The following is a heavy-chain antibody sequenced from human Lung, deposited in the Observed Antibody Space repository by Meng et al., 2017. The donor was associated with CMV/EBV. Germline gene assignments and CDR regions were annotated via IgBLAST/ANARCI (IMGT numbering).Heavy chain of an antibody. V-gene: IGHV5-51*01. Sequence: GXSXKISXKVSGYMFNIYWIGWVRQKPGKGLEWMGIIYPGDSDVRYSPSFQGQVTISADKSIRTAYLQWSSLKASDTAMYYCAGIGVQALGITGTLDYYYYYGMDVWGQGTXVTVSS. CDR1: GYMFNIYW. CDR3: AGIGVQALGITGTLDYYYYYGMDV. CDR2: IYPGDSDV. D-gene: IGHD1-7*01. J-gene: IGHJ6*02.